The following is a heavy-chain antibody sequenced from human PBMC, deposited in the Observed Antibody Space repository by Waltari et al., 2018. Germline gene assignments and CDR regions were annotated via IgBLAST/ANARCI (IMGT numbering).Heavy chain of an antibody. V-gene: IGHV1-69*10. D-gene: IGHD4-17*01. CDR1: GVPFSSYA. CDR3: ARARDYGAFDI. Sequence: QVQLVQSGAEVKKPGSSVKVSCKASGVPFSSYAISWVRQAPGQGLEWMGGINPVLGIANYAQKFQGRVTITADKSTSKAYMELRSLRSEDTAVYYCARARDYGAFDIWGQGTMVTVSS. CDR2: INPVLGIA. J-gene: IGHJ3*02.